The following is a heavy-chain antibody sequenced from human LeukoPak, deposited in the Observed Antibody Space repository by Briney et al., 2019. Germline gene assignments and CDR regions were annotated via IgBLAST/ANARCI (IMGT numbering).Heavy chain of an antibody. CDR1: GFTFSSFG. V-gene: IGHV3-30*18. Sequence: GGSLRLSCAASGFTFSSFGMQLVPQAPGKGLEGVAVISYDGSNKYHADSVKGRFTISRGNSKNTLYLQMNSPRATDTDVYSCAKDARSTSFDYWGQGTLVTVSS. J-gene: IGHJ4*02. CDR3: AKDARSTSFDY. CDR2: ISYDGSNK. D-gene: IGHD2/OR15-2a*01.